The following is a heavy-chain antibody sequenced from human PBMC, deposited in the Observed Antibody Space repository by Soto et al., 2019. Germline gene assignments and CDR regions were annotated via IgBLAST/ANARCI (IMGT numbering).Heavy chain of an antibody. Sequence: ASVKVSCKASGYTFTSYAMNWVRQAPGQGLEWMGWINTNTGNPTYAQGFTGRFVFSLDTSVSTAYLQICSLKAEDTAVYYCARGNPIDYDFWSGYYYYGMDVWGQGTTVTVS. D-gene: IGHD3-3*01. CDR3: ARGNPIDYDFWSGYYYYGMDV. V-gene: IGHV7-4-1*01. CDR2: INTNTGNP. J-gene: IGHJ6*02. CDR1: GYTFTSYA.